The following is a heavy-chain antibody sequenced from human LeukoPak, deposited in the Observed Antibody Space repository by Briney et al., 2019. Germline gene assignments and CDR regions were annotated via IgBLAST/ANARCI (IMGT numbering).Heavy chain of an antibody. V-gene: IGHV3-30*04. CDR1: GFTFSSYA. Sequence: GGSLRLSCAASGFTFSSYAMHWVRQAPGKGLEWVAVISYDGSNKYYADSVKGRFTISRDNSKNTLYLQMNSLRAEDTAVYYCARDLQKTYYYGSGDYWGQGTLVTVSS. CDR2: ISYDGSNK. J-gene: IGHJ4*02. CDR3: ARDLQKTYYYGSGDY. D-gene: IGHD3-10*01.